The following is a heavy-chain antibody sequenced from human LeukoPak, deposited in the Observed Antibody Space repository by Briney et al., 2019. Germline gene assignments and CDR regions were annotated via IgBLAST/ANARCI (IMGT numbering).Heavy chain of an antibody. Sequence: GASVKVSCKASGYTFTGYYMHWVRQAPGQGLEWMGWINPSSGGTNYAQKFQGRVTMTRDTSISTAYMELSRLRSDDTAVYYCAREDISSGWYFGGQGTLVTVSS. D-gene: IGHD6-19*01. CDR3: AREDISSGWYF. CDR1: GYTFTGYY. J-gene: IGHJ4*02. CDR2: INPSSGGT. V-gene: IGHV1-2*02.